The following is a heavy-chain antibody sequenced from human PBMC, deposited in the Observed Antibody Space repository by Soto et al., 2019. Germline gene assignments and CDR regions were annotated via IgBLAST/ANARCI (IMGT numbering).Heavy chain of an antibody. CDR3: ARDASDYQSSVWWFDP. J-gene: IGHJ5*02. CDR1: GFIFSNYA. D-gene: IGHD5-12*01. V-gene: IGHV3-23*01. CDR2: ISGSGDTT. Sequence: PGGSLRLSCVASGFIFSNYAMNWVRQAPGKGLEWVSTISGSGDTTYYADSVKGRFTISRDNSKNTLDLQMNSLRAEDTAVYYCARDASDYQSSVWWFDPWGQGTLVTVSS.